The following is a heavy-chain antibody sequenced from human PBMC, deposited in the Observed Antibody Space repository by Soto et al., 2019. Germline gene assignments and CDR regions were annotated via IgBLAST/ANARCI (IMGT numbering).Heavy chain of an antibody. Sequence: ASVKVSCKASGYTFTSYGISWVRQAPGQGLEWLGWISPYNDDTKYAQRLQGRVTMTTDTSTRTAYMDIRGLRSDDTAIYYCARGGYCSSTSCYSFDYWGQG. CDR3: ARGGYCSSTSCYSFDY. CDR2: ISPYNDDT. J-gene: IGHJ4*02. D-gene: IGHD2-2*01. CDR1: GYTFTSYG. V-gene: IGHV1-18*01.